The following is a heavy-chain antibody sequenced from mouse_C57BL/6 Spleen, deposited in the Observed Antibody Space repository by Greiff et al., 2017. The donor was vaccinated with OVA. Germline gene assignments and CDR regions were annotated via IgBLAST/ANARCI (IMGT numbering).Heavy chain of an antibody. Sequence: VKLQESGPGLVQPSQSLSITCTVSGFSLTSYGVHWVRQSPGKGLEWLGVIWSGGSTDYNAAFISRLSISKDNSKSQVFFKMNSLQADDTAIYYCARDYYGSRTWYFDVWGTGTTVTVSS. J-gene: IGHJ1*03. D-gene: IGHD1-1*01. V-gene: IGHV2-2*01. CDR1: GFSLTSYG. CDR2: IWSGGST. CDR3: ARDYYGSRTWYFDV.